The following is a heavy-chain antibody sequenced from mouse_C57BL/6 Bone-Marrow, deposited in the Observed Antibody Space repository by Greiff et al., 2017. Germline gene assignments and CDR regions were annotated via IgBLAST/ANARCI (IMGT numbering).Heavy chain of an antibody. CDR3: ASRGFDY. J-gene: IGHJ2*01. Sequence: VQLQQSGPELVKPGASVKISCTASGYTFTDYYMNWVKQSHGKSLEWIGDINPNNGGNRDYQKFNGKATLTVDQTYSTAYMELRSLTSEDSAVSYCASRGFDYWGQGTTLKVSA. V-gene: IGHV1-26*01. CDR1: GYTFTDYY. CDR2: INPNNGGN.